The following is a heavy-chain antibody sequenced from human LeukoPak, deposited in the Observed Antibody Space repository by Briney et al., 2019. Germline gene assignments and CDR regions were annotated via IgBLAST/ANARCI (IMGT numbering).Heavy chain of an antibody. D-gene: IGHD3-22*01. V-gene: IGHV4-30-4*01. CDR1: GGSISSGNSY. CDR3: ARSGDYYDSSGEFDY. Sequence: PSQTLSLTCSVSGGSISSGNSYWSWIRQSPGKGLEWLGYFYHTGTTQYNPSFQSRFTITADRSKNQFSLRLSSVTAADTAVYYCARSGDYYDSSGEFDYWGQGTRVTVSS. CDR2: FYHTGTT. J-gene: IGHJ4*02.